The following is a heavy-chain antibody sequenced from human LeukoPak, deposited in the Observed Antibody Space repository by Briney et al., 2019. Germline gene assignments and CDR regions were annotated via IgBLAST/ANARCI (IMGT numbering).Heavy chain of an antibody. D-gene: IGHD3-10*01. J-gene: IGHJ4*02. CDR3: ARGDYGSGLFDY. CDR1: GFTVSSNY. CDR2: IYSGGST. Sequence: GGSLRLSCAASGFTVSSNYMSWVRQAPGKGLEWVSVIYSGGSTYYADSVKGRFTISRENSKNTLYLQMNSLRAEDTAVYYCARGDYGSGLFDYWGQGTLVTVSP. V-gene: IGHV3-66*01.